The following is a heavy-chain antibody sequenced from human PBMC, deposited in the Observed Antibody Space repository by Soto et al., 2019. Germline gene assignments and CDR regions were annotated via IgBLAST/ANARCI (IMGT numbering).Heavy chain of an antibody. CDR2: IYYSGST. CDR1: GGSIGRSSYY. V-gene: IGHV4-39*01. CDR3: ARMWRGVTTRYYGMDV. J-gene: IGHJ6*02. Sequence: PSETLSLTCTVSGGSIGRSSYYWGWIRQPPGKGLEWIGSIYYSGSTYYNPSLKSRVTISVDTSKNQFSLKLSSVTAADTAVYYXARMWRGVTTRYYGMDVWGQGTTVTVSS. D-gene: IGHD4-17*01.